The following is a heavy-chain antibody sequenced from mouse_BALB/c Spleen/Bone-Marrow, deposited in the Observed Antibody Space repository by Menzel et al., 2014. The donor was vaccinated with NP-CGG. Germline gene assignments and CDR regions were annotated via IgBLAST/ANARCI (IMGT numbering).Heavy chain of an antibody. Sequence: EVKLVESGGDLVKPGGSLKLSCAASGFTFSSYCMSWVRQTPDKRLEWVATISSGGSYTYYPDSVKGRFTISRDNAKNTLYLQMSSLKSEDTAMYYCARQTYYDYDGYFDYWGQGTTLTVSS. D-gene: IGHD2-4*01. J-gene: IGHJ2*01. CDR3: ARQTYYDYDGYFDY. V-gene: IGHV5-6*01. CDR1: GFTFSSYC. CDR2: ISSGGSYT.